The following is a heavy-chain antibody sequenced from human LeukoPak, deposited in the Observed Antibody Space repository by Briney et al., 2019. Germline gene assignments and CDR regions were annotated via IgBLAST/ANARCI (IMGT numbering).Heavy chain of an antibody. V-gene: IGHV3-23*01. D-gene: IGHD6-13*01. CDR3: AKDEEYSTSWSRGYFDY. CDR2: ISGSGDST. Sequence: GGSLKLSCAASGFTFGSYAMSWVRQAPGKGLEWVSAISGSGDSTYYADSVKGRSTISRDNSQNTLYLQMNSLRAEDTAVYYCAKDEEYSTSWSRGYFDYWGQGTLVTVSS. CDR1: GFTFGSYA. J-gene: IGHJ4*02.